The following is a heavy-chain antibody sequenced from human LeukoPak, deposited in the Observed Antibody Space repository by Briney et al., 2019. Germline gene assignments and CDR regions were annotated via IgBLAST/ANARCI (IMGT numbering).Heavy chain of an antibody. CDR2: IKQDGSDK. CDR1: GITFSSYW. CDR3: ANRKVITYGAY. V-gene: IGHV3-7*01. Sequence: QSGGSLRLSCAASGITFSSYWMNWVRQAPGKGLEWVANIKQDGSDKYYVDSVKGRFTISRDNAKNSLYLQMNSLRAEDTAVYYWANRKVITYGAYWGQGTLGNVSS. D-gene: IGHD4-17*01. J-gene: IGHJ4*03.